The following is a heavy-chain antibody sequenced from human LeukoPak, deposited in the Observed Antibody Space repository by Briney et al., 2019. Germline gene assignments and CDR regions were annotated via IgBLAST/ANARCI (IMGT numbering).Heavy chain of an antibody. CDR2: INPSGGST. J-gene: IGHJ4*02. V-gene: IGHV1-46*01. CDR1: GCTFTSYY. CDR3: ARASPGWFGEPVEFDY. Sequence: ASVKVSCKASGCTFTSYYMHWVRQAPGQGLEWMGIINPSGGSTSYAQKFQGRVTMTRDTSTSTVYMELSSLRSEDTAVYYCARASPGWFGEPVEFDYWGQGTLVTVSS. D-gene: IGHD3-10*01.